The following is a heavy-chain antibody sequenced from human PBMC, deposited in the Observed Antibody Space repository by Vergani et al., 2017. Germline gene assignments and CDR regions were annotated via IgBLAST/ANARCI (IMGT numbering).Heavy chain of an antibody. Sequence: QVQLVQSGAEVKKPGASVKVSCQASGYTFTTYAISWVRQAPGQGLEWMGWISAYNGNTNYAQKLQGRVTMTTDTSTTTAYMELRSLISDDTAVYYCARGDTNSWYYYFDYWGQGTLVTVSS. V-gene: IGHV1-18*01. CDR1: GYTFTTYA. D-gene: IGHD6-13*01. CDR3: ARGDTNSWYYYFDY. J-gene: IGHJ4*02. CDR2: ISAYNGNT.